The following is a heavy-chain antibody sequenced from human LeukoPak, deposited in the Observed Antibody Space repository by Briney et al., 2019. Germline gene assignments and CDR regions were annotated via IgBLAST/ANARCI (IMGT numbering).Heavy chain of an antibody. J-gene: IGHJ3*02. V-gene: IGHV1-2*06. D-gene: IGHD3-22*01. Sequence: KPGASVKVSCKASGYTFTGYYMHWVRQAPGQGLEWMGRINPNSGGTNYAQKFQGRVTMTRDTSIRTAYMELSRLRSDDTAVYYCARDGQYYYDSSGDDAFDIWGQGTMVTVSS. CDR2: INPNSGGT. CDR3: ARDGQYYYDSSGDDAFDI. CDR1: GYTFTGYY.